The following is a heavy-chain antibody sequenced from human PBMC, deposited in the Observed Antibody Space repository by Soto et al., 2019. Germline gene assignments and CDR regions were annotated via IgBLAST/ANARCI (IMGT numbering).Heavy chain of an antibody. Sequence: EVQLVESGGGLVQPGGSLRLSCTASGFTFSNYNMNWVRQAPGKGLEWVSYINSGSTYINYADSVKGRFTISRDNARNSLDLQMNSLRDEDTAMYYCARVNKGEGPAATNWGFDPWGQGPLVTVAS. CDR3: ARVNKGEGPAATNWGFDP. CDR2: INSGSTYI. V-gene: IGHV3-48*02. D-gene: IGHD7-27*01. J-gene: IGHJ5*02. CDR1: GFTFSNYN.